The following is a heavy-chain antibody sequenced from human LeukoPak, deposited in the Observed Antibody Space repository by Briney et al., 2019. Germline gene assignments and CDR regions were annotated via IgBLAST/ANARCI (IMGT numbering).Heavy chain of an antibody. Sequence: GGSLRLSCAASGFTFSSYLMNWVRQAPGKGLEWVSSISSSSSYIYYADSVKGRFTISRDNAKNSLYLQMNSLRAEDTAVYYWGRNLGISSYGQGNLDYRGKGTLVTVPS. J-gene: IGHJ4*02. D-gene: IGHD5-18*01. CDR1: GFTFSSYL. V-gene: IGHV3-21*01. CDR3: GRNLGISSYGQGNLDY. CDR2: ISSSSSYI.